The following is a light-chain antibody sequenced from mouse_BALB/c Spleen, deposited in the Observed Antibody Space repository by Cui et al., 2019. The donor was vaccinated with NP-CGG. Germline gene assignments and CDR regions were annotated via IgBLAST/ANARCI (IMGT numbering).Light chain of an antibody. V-gene: IGLV1*01. Sequence: QAVVTQASALTTSPGDTVTLPCRSTTGAVTTSNYANWVQEKPDHLFTGLIGGTNNRAPGVPARFSGSLIGDKAALTITGAQTEDEAIYFCALWYSNHWVFGGGTKLTVL. CDR3: ALWYSNHWV. CDR1: TGAVTTSNY. CDR2: GTN. J-gene: IGLJ1*01.